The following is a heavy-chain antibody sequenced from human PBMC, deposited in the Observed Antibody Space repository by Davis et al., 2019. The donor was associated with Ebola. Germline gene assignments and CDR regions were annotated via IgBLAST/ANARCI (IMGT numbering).Heavy chain of an antibody. CDR1: GGTFSSYT. V-gene: IGHV1-69*13. CDR2: IIPIFGTA. D-gene: IGHD1-26*01. Sequence: AASVKVSCKASGGTFSSYTISWVRQAPGQGLEWMGRIIPIFGTANYAQKFQGRVTITADESTSTAYMELSSLRSEDTAVYYCAREAKRAFDYWGQGTLVTVSS. CDR3: AREAKRAFDY. J-gene: IGHJ4*02.